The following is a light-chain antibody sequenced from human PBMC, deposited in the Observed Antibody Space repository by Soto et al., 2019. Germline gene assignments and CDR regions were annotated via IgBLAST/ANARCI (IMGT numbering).Light chain of an antibody. CDR2: WAS. CDR1: QSLLVSSINKNY. Sequence: MRQAPKKMSMSMGEFATINCMSTQSLLVSSINKNYLAWYQQKPGQPPKLLIYWASTRESGVPDRFSGSGSGTDFTLTISSLQAEDVAVCYCQKYYRSPPITSGQGGRLAIK. CDR3: QKYYRSPPIT. J-gene: IGKJ5*01. V-gene: IGKV4-1*01.